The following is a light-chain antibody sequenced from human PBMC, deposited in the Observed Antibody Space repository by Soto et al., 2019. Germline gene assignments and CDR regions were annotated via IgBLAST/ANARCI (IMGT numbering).Light chain of an antibody. Sequence: DIQMTQSPSSLSASVGDRVTITCRASQTISRYLNWYQQKPGKAPKILMYAASNLQSGVPSRFSGGGSGTDFNLTNSSLQPGDSATYYCQQSYSTRYTFGQGTKLEIK. CDR2: AAS. CDR1: QTISRY. V-gene: IGKV1-39*01. CDR3: QQSYSTRYT. J-gene: IGKJ2*01.